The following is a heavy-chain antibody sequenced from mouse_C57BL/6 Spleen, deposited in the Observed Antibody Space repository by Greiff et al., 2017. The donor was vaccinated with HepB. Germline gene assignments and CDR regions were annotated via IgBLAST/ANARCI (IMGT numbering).Heavy chain of an antibody. CDR2: IDPSDSYT. Sequence: QVHVKQPGAELVKPGASVKLSCKASGYTFTSYWMQWVKQRPGQGLEWIGEIDPSDSYTNYNQKFKGKATLTVDTSSSTAYMQLSSLTSEDSAVYYCARGYGSSYYAMDYWGQGTSVTVSS. CDR3: ARGYGSSYYAMDY. CDR1: GYTFTSYW. V-gene: IGHV1-50*01. J-gene: IGHJ4*01. D-gene: IGHD1-1*01.